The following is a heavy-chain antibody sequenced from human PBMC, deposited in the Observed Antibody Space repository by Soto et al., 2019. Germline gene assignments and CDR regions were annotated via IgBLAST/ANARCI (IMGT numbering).Heavy chain of an antibody. J-gene: IGHJ4*02. Sequence: QVELQQWGPGLVKPSETLSLTCTIHDGSFIGYFWSWIRQSPEKGLEWIGGINHSGRTSYNLSLRSRVTISVDTSNNQFSLKLTSVTAADTAVYYCARGYVRATAYFDAWGQGSPVIVSS. D-gene: IGHD2-21*02. CDR2: INHSGRT. CDR1: DGSFIGYF. V-gene: IGHV4-34*01. CDR3: ARGYVRATAYFDA.